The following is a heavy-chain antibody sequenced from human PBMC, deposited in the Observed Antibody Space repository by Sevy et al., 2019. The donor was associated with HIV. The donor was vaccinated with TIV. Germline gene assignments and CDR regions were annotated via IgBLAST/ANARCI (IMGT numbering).Heavy chain of an antibody. V-gene: IGHV4-59*12. CDR2: TSYSGTT. D-gene: IGHD2-2*02. Sequence: SETLSLTCSVSGDSINNYYWSWIRQPPGKGLEWIGYTSYSGTTNYSPSLKSRVDISVDTSMHHFSLKINSVTAADTAVYYCARLRWDVVDAPGATPGCYFDSWCQGILVTVSS. CDR1: GDSINNYY. CDR3: ARLRWDVVDAPGATPGCYFDS. J-gene: IGHJ4*02.